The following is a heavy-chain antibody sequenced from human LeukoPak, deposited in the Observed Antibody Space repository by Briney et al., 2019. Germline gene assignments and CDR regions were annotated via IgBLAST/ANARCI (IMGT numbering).Heavy chain of an antibody. CDR2: INPNSGGT. Sequence: ASVKVSCKASGYTFTGYYMHWVRQAPGQGLEWMGWINPNSGGTNYAQKFQGRVTMTRDTSISTAYMELSRLRSDDTAVYYCARGRYFDWLLLGYGYYFDYWGQGTLVTVSS. CDR3: ARGRYFDWLLLGYGYYFDY. CDR1: GYTFTGYY. J-gene: IGHJ4*02. V-gene: IGHV1-2*02. D-gene: IGHD3-9*01.